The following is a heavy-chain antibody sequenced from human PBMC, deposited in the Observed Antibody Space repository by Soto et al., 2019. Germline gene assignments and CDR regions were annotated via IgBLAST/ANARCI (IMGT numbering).Heavy chain of an antibody. J-gene: IGHJ3*01. D-gene: IGHD3-16*02. Sequence: EVQLLESGGGLVQPGGSLRLSCARSGFTLSMSAVSWVRQAPGKGLEWVSYISDSGDRTYYADSVKGRFTISRDRSKNTVSLQMNTLRAEDTALYYCAKDRGIIVKAGDAFDVWGQWTMVTVSS. CDR1: GFTLSMSA. CDR3: AKDRGIIVKAGDAFDV. V-gene: IGHV3-23*01. CDR2: ISDSGDRT.